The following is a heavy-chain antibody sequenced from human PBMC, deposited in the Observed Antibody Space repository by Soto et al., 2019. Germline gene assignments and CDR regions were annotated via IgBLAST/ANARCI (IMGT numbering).Heavy chain of an antibody. Sequence: SETLSLTCAVYGGSFSGYYWSWIRQPPGKGLEWIGEINHSGSTNYNPSLKSRVTISVDTSKNQFSLKLSSVTAADTAVYYCARDLPGFWSGSLDYWGQGTLVTVSS. D-gene: IGHD3-3*01. CDR1: GGSFSGYY. J-gene: IGHJ4*02. CDR3: ARDLPGFWSGSLDY. CDR2: INHSGST. V-gene: IGHV4-34*01.